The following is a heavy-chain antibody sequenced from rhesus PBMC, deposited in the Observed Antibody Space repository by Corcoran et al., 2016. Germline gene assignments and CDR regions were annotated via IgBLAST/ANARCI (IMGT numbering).Heavy chain of an antibody. CDR2: IGGSSGPT. Sequence: QVQLQESGPGLVKPSETLSLTCAVSGYSISSGYGWSCIRQPPGKGLEWIGYIGGSSGPTTYNPSLKSRVTISKDTSKNQFSLKLSSVTAVDTAGYYCARVWYYWYFDLWGPGTPITISS. CDR1: GYSISSGYG. V-gene: IGHV4-127*01. CDR3: ARVWYYWYFDL. J-gene: IGHJ2*01. D-gene: IGHD2-21*01.